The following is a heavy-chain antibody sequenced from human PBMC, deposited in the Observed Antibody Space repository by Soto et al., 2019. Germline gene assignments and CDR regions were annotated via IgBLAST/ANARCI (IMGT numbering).Heavy chain of an antibody. D-gene: IGHD4-17*01. V-gene: IGHV1-69*13. Sequence: SVKVSCKASGVTFSSYAISWVRQAPGQGLEWMGGIIPIFGTANYAQKFQGRVTITADESTSTAYMELSSLRSEDTAVYYCARGDPLATVTNWFDPWGQGSLVTVSS. CDR3: ARGDPLATVTNWFDP. CDR1: GVTFSSYA. CDR2: IIPIFGTA. J-gene: IGHJ5*02.